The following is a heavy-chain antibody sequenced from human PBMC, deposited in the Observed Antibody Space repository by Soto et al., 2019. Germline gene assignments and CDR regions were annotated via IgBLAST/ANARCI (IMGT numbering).Heavy chain of an antibody. V-gene: IGHV3-23*01. J-gene: IGHJ4*02. Sequence: GGSLRLSCAASGFTFSSYAMSWVRQAPGGGLEWVSAISDSAERIFYVDSVKGRFTISRDNSKNILYLQMDSLRAEDTAVYYCVTLALGKFDYWGQGNLVTVSS. D-gene: IGHD1-26*01. CDR3: VTLALGKFDY. CDR1: GFTFSSYA. CDR2: ISDSAERI.